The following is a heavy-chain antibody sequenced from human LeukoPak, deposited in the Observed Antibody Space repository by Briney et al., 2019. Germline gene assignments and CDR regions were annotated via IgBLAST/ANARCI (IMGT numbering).Heavy chain of an antibody. CDR3: ARGGIAVAGTVGGNAFDI. D-gene: IGHD6-19*01. CDR1: GGTFSSYA. Sequence: SVKVSCKASGGTFSSYAISWVRQAPGQGLEWMGRIIPILGIANYAQKFQGRVTITADKSTSTAYMELSSLRSEDTAVYYCARGGIAVAGTVGGNAFDIWGQGTMVTVPS. V-gene: IGHV1-69*04. CDR2: IIPILGIA. J-gene: IGHJ3*02.